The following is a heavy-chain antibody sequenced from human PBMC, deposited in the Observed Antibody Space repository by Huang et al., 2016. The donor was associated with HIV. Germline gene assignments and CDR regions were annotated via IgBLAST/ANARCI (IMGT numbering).Heavy chain of an antibody. CDR2: ISGSGST. V-gene: IGHV4-34*02. J-gene: IGHJ3*02. Sequence: QVQLQQWGAELLKPSETLSLTCAVSGGSFSGHYWTWIRQPPGRGLEWIGEISGSGSTTYNPSLKSRVTMSGDTSQSQFALKLNSVTAADTAIYYCARMFKYDSGGYWGNDAFDIWGQGTMVTVSS. CDR3: ARMFKYDSGGYWGNDAFDI. CDR1: GGSFSGHY. D-gene: IGHD3-22*01.